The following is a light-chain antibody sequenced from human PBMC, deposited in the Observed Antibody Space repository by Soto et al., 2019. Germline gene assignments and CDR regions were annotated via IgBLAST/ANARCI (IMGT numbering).Light chain of an antibody. Sequence: QSALAHPASVSGSPGQSVTISCTGTTSDVGSYHLVSWYQRHPGKAPKLMIYEGTKRPSGVSNRFSGSKSGITGSLAISRLQPEDEADYYFCSFAGTGTFGGYVFGNGTKVPV. CDR2: EGT. V-gene: IGLV2-23*03. CDR1: TSDVGSYHL. CDR3: CSFAGTGTFGGYV. J-gene: IGLJ1*01.